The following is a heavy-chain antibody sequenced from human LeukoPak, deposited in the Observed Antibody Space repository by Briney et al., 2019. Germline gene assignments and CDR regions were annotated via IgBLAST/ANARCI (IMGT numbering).Heavy chain of an antibody. J-gene: IGHJ5*02. D-gene: IGHD4-11*01. V-gene: IGHV3-30*02. CDR3: ARVLPYDYINRFDR. CDR2: IRYDGSNR. CDR1: GFTFSSYG. Sequence: QSGGSLRLSCAASGFTFSSYGMHWVRQAPGKGLEWVAFIRYDGSNRYYADSVKGRFTISRDNSKNTLYLQMNSLRAEDTAVYYCARVLPYDYINRFDRWGQGTLVTVSS.